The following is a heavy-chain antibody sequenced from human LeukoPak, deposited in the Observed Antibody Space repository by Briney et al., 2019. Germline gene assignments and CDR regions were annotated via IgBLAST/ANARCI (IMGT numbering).Heavy chain of an antibody. CDR3: ARDSAVGRHYYGMDV. Sequence: GASVKVSCKASGYTFINYGMNWMRQAPGQGLEWMGRIDTNTGNPTYAQGFTGRFVFSLGTSVSAAYLQISSLKAEDTAVYYCARDSAVGRHYYGMDVWGQGTTVTVSS. V-gene: IGHV7-4-1*02. CDR2: IDTNTGNP. D-gene: IGHD6-13*01. CDR1: GYTFINYG. J-gene: IGHJ6*02.